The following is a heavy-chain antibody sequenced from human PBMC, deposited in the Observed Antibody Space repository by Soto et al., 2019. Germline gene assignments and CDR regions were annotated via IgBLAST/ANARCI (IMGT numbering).Heavy chain of an antibody. CDR2: IWYDGSNK. CDR3: ARDDYDSRGYYYMDY. Sequence: GGSLRLSCAASGFTSTTAWINWVRQAPGKGLEWVAVIWYDGSNKYYADSLKGRFTISRDNSKKTLYLQVNSLRAEDTAVYFCARDDYDSRGYYYMDYRGQGTLVTVSS. J-gene: IGHJ4*02. V-gene: IGHV3-33*08. CDR1: GFTSTTAW. D-gene: IGHD3-22*01.